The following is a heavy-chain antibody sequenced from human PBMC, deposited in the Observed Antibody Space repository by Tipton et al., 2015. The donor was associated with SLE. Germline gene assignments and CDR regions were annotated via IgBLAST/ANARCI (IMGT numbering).Heavy chain of an antibody. J-gene: IGHJ5*02. CDR3: ARARPLFNWFDP. CDR1: GDSISSYY. CDR2: VFHTGST. Sequence: TLSLTCTISGDSISSYYWTWIRQPPGKGLERLGYVFHTGSTKYNPSLNGRVTMSVDTSKNQFSLRLKSVTTADTAVYCCARARPLFNWFDPRGKRTLLIVPS. D-gene: IGHD3-3*01. V-gene: IGHV4-59*01.